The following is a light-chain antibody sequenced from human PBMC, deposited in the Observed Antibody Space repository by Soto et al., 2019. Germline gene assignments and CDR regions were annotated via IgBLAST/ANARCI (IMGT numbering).Light chain of an antibody. J-gene: IGLJ1*01. V-gene: IGLV1-40*01. CDR3: QSYDSSLSGYV. CDR1: SSNIGAGYD. CDR2: ANT. Sequence: QSALTQPLSVSGAPGQRVTISCTGSSSNIGAGYDVHWYQQLPGTAPKLLIYANTIWPSGVPGRFSGSKSGTSASLAITGLQAEDEADYYCQSYDSSLSGYVFGTGTKV.